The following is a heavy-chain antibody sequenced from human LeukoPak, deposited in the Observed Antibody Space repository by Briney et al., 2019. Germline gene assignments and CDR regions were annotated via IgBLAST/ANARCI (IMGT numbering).Heavy chain of an antibody. V-gene: IGHV4-59*01. D-gene: IGHD3-22*01. CDR2: IYYSGST. CDR1: GGSISGYY. Sequence: SETLSLTCTVSGGSISGYYWTWIRQPPGKGLEWIGYIYYSGSTNYKFSLKSRVTISVDTSKNQFSLKLSSVTAADTAVYYCAREYYYDSSRYFDYWGQGTLVTVSS. J-gene: IGHJ4*02. CDR3: AREYYYDSSRYFDY.